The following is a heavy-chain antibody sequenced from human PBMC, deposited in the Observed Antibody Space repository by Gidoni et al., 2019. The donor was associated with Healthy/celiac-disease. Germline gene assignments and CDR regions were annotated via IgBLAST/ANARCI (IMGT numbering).Heavy chain of an antibody. Sequence: QVQLQQWGAGLLKPSETLSLTCAVYGGSFSGYYWSWIRQPPGKGLEWIGEINHSGSTNYNPSLKSRVTISVDTSKNQFSLKLSSVTAADTAVYYCARGGELELERYFDYWGQGTLVTVSS. J-gene: IGHJ4*02. CDR2: INHSGST. V-gene: IGHV4-34*01. CDR1: GGSFSGYY. CDR3: ARGGELELERYFDY. D-gene: IGHD1-7*01.